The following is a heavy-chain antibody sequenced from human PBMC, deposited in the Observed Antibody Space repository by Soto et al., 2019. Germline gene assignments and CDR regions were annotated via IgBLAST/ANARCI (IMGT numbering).Heavy chain of an antibody. CDR3: ARARLRLGELSLIGDFDY. J-gene: IGHJ4*02. CDR2: ISYDGINE. D-gene: IGHD3-16*02. CDR1: GFTFTSYA. V-gene: IGHV3-30*15. Sequence: QVQLVESGGSVVQPGRSLRLSCEASGFTFTSYAMHWVRQAPGKGLEWVAVISYDGINEYYADSVKGRFTISKDNSKNTLFLQMSSLRVEDTAVYYCARARLRLGELSLIGDFDYWGQGTRVTVSS.